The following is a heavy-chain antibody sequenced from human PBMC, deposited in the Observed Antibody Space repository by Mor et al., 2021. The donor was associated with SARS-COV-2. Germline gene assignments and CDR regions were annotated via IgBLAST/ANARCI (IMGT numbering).Heavy chain of an antibody. D-gene: IGHD2-15*01. CDR2: IYPGDSDT. V-gene: IGHV5-51*01. Sequence: WMGIIYPGDSDTRYSPSFQGQVTISADKSISTAYLQWSSLKASDTAMYYCARRDCSGGSCYSGYDYWGQGTL. J-gene: IGHJ4*02. CDR3: ARRDCSGGSCYSGYDY.